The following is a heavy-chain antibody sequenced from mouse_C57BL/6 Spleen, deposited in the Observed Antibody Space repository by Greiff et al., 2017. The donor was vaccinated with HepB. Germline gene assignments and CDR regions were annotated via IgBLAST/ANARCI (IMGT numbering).Heavy chain of an antibody. V-gene: IGHV1-22*01. CDR1: GYTFTDYN. D-gene: IGHD3-2*02. CDR2: INPNNGGT. J-gene: IGHJ2*01. CDR3: ASSDSSGLDY. Sequence: EVMLVESGPELVKPGASVKMSCKASGYTFTDYNMHWVKQSHGKSLEWIGYINPNNGGTSYNQKFKGKATLTVNKSSSTAYMELRSLTSEDSAVYYCASSDSSGLDYWGQGTTLTVSS.